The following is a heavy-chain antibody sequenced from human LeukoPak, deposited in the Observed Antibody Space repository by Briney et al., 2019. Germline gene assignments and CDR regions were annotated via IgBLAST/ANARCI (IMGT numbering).Heavy chain of an antibody. CDR3: ARAGKYYDYVWGSYRRMFDY. V-gene: IGHV4-59*12. J-gene: IGHJ4*02. CDR2: IYYSGST. CDR1: GGSISSYY. Sequence: SETLSLTCTVSGGSISSYYWSWIRQPPGKGLEWIGYIYYSGSTNYNPSLKSRVTISVDTSKNQFSLKLSSVTAADTAVYYCARAGKYYDYVWGSYRRMFDYWGQGTLVTVSS. D-gene: IGHD3-16*02.